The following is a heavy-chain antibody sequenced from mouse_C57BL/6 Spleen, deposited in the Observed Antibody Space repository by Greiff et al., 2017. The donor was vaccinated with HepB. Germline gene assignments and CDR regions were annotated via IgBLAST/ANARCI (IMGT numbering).Heavy chain of an antibody. J-gene: IGHJ3*01. CDR3: ARERNGNYDWFAY. Sequence: VQLQQSGPELVKPGASVKMSCKASGYKFTDYNMHWVKQSHGKSLEWIGYINPNNGGTSYNQKFKGKATLTVNKSSSTAYMELRSLTSEDSAVYYCARERNGNYDWFAYWGQGTLVTVSA. CDR1: GYKFTDYN. V-gene: IGHV1-22*01. D-gene: IGHD2-1*01. CDR2: INPNNGGT.